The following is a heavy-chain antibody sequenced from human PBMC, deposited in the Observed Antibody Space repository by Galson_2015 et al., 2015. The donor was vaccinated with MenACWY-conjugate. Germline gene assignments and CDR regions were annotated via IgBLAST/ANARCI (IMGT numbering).Heavy chain of an antibody. Sequence: ETLSLTCSVSDASISSYYWSWIRQAPGKRLEWIGYIYYNRGTSYNPSLKSRVTISIDTSRNQFSLKLSSVTAADTAVYYCARGATNYDVSGYYNYWGQGTLVTVSS. V-gene: IGHV4-59*01. CDR3: ARGATNYDVSGYYNY. D-gene: IGHD3-22*01. J-gene: IGHJ4*02. CDR2: IYYNRGT. CDR1: DASISSYY.